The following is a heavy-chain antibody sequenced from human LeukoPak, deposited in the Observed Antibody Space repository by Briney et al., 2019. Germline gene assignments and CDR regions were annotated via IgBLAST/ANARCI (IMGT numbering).Heavy chain of an antibody. V-gene: IGHV3-7*01. CDR2: IKQDGSEK. J-gene: IGHJ6*03. CDR1: GFTFSSYW. D-gene: IGHD3-3*01. Sequence: GGSLRLSCAASGFTFSSYWMSWVRQAPGKGLEWVANIKQDGSEKYYVDSMKGRFTISRDNAKNSLYLQMNSLRAEDTAVYYCARDRDAYDFWSGSYYYYMDVWGKGTTVTVSS. CDR3: ARDRDAYDFWSGSYYYYMDV.